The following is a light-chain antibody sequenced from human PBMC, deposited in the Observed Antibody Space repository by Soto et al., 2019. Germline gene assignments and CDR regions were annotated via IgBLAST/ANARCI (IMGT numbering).Light chain of an antibody. V-gene: IGLV2-14*01. CDR2: DVN. CDR3: SSYKSSSTLPYV. J-gene: IGLJ1*01. CDR1: SSDVGGYNL. Sequence: QSVLTQPASVSGSPGQSITISCTGTSSDVGGYNLVSWYQQYPDKAPKLMIFDVNTRPSGVSNRFSSSKSGNTASLTISGLQAEDEADYYCSSYKSSSTLPYVFGTGTKVTVL.